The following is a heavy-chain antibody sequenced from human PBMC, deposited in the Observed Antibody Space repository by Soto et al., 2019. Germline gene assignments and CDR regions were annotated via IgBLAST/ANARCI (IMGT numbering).Heavy chain of an antibody. Sequence: QITLKESGPTLVRPTQTLTLTCSFSGFSLTTDGVGVGWVRQPPGEALEWLALIYWDDDERYSPSLQTRLTNTKDPSKNQVGLIMTNMDPVDKATYYCAHSRNLITEDAQVGDFDYWGQGTLVTVSS. D-gene: IGHD3-10*01. CDR1: GFSLTTDGVG. CDR2: IYWDDDE. V-gene: IGHV2-5*02. J-gene: IGHJ4*02. CDR3: AHSRNLITEDAQVGDFDY.